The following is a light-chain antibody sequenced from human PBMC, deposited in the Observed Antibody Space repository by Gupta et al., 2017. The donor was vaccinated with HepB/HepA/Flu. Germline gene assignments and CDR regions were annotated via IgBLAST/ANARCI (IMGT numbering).Light chain of an antibody. CDR2: ENS. Sequence: QSVLTQPPSVSAAPGQKVTISCSGSSSNIGINYVSWYQQLPGAAPKLLIYENSKRPSGIPDRFSGSQSGASATLGITGLQTGDEADYYCVTWDGTLSTMMFGGGTKLTVL. J-gene: IGLJ3*02. V-gene: IGLV1-51*02. CDR3: VTWDGTLSTMM. CDR1: SSNIGINY.